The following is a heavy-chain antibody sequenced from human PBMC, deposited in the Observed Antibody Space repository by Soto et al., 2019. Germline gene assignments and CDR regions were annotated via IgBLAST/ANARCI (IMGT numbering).Heavy chain of an antibody. D-gene: IGHD2-21*01. CDR2: ISYDGTNK. CDR3: ARVPRGCCGRECSSAN. Sequence: PGGSLRLGCTASGFIFGGYVMHWVRQAPGKGRGWVALISYDGTNKYYPDSVKGRFTISRDNPRNMLYLEMNSLRAEDTAVYYCARVPRGCCGRECSSANWGQGT. CDR1: GFIFGGYV. V-gene: IGHV3-30*03. J-gene: IGHJ4*02.